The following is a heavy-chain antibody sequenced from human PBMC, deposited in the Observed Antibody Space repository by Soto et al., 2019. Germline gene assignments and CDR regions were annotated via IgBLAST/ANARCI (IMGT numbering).Heavy chain of an antibody. V-gene: IGHV1-18*01. CDR1: GYTFTSYG. CDR2: ISAYNGNT. Sequence: QVQLVQSGAEVKKPGASVKVSCKASGYTFTSYGISWVRQAPGQGLEWMGWISAYNGNTNYAQKLQGRVTMTTDTATSKAYRELRSLRSDATAVYYCASSLLVGYGLEGESDWGQGTLVTVSS. D-gene: IGHD5-18*01. J-gene: IGHJ4*02. CDR3: ASSLLVGYGLEGESD.